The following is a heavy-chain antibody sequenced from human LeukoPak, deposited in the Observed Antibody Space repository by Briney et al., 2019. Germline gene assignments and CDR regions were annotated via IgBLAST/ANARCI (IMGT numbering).Heavy chain of an antibody. J-gene: IGHJ4*02. Sequence: ASVKVSCKASGYTFTGYYIQWVRQAPGQGLEWMGWVNPNTGGTNYAQKFQGWVTMTRDTSISTAYMELSRLRSDDTAVYYCARSTYSGYDLGPYYFGYWGQGTLVTVSS. CDR1: GYTFTGYY. D-gene: IGHD5-12*01. CDR2: VNPNTGGT. V-gene: IGHV1-2*04. CDR3: ARSTYSGYDLGPYYFGY.